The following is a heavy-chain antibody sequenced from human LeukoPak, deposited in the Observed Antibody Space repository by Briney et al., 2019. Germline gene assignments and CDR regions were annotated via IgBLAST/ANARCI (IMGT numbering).Heavy chain of an antibody. V-gene: IGHV4-30-2*01. Sequence: PSQTLSLTCAVSGGSISSGGYSWSWIRQPPGKGLEWIGYIYHSGSTYYNPSLKSRDTISVDRSKNQFSLKLSSVTAADTAVYYCARGTWIQLWLGFDYWGQGTLVTVSS. CDR1: GGSISSGGYS. CDR2: IYHSGST. D-gene: IGHD5-18*01. J-gene: IGHJ4*02. CDR3: ARGTWIQLWLGFDY.